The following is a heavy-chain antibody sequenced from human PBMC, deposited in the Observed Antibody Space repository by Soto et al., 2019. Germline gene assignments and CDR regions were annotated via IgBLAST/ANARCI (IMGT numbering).Heavy chain of an antibody. CDR3: ARVPLELWFGELLGAFDI. V-gene: IGHV1-46*01. D-gene: IGHD3-10*01. Sequence: QVQLVQSGAEVKKPGASVKVSCKASGYTFTSYYMHWVRQAPGQGLEWMGIINPSGGSTSYAQKFQGRVTMTRDTSTSTVYMELSSLRSEDTAVYYCARVPLELWFGELLGAFDIWGQGTMVTVSS. J-gene: IGHJ3*02. CDR2: INPSGGST. CDR1: GYTFTSYY.